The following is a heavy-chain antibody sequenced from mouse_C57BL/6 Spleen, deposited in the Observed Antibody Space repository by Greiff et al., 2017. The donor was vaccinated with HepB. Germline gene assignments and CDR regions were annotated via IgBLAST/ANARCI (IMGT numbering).Heavy chain of an antibody. V-gene: IGHV1-42*01. CDR2: INPSTGGT. Sequence: EVQLQQSGPELVKPGASVKISCKASGYSFTGYYMNWVKQSPEKSLEWIGEINPSTGGTTYNQKFTAKATLTVDKSSSTAYMQLKSLTSEDSAVYYCAKGGYFDYWGQGTTLTVSS. CDR3: AKGGYFDY. J-gene: IGHJ2*01. CDR1: GYSFTGYY.